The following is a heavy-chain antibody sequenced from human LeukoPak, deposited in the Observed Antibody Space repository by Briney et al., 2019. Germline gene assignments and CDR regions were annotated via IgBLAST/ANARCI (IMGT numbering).Heavy chain of an antibody. J-gene: IGHJ6*02. CDR3: AKGRNDSSGYYYPTYYYYYYGMDV. D-gene: IGHD3-22*01. Sequence: PGGSLRLSCAASGFTFSSYAMSWVRQAPGKGLEWVSVISGSGGSTYYADSVKGRSTIFRDNSKNTLYLQMNSLRAEDTAVYYCAKGRNDSSGYYYPTYYYYYYGMDVWGQGTTVTVSS. CDR1: GFTFSSYA. CDR2: ISGSGGST. V-gene: IGHV3-23*01.